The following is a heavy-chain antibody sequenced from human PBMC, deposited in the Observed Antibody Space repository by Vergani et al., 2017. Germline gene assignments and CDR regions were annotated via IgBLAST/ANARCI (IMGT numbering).Heavy chain of an antibody. V-gene: IGHV3-33*01. CDR3: ARDKSKRAPAVMGTYYYYMDV. CDR1: GFTFSNYV. Sequence: QVQLVESAGGVVQPGGSLRLSCAASGFTFSNYVMHWVRQAPGKGLEWVAGIWHDGSNEKYVDSVQGRFTISRDNSKNTLYLEMESLRVEDTAVYFCARDKSKRAPAVMGTYYYYMDVWGKGTKVTVSS. D-gene: IGHD3-16*01. CDR2: IWHDGSNE. J-gene: IGHJ6*03.